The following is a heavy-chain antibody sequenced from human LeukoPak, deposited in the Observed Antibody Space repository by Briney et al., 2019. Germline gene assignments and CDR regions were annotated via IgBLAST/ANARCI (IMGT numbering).Heavy chain of an antibody. CDR1: GYTFTSYD. CDR3: ARALSWTTDSYYYMDV. V-gene: IGHV1-8*01. J-gene: IGHJ6*03. Sequence: GASVKVSCKASGYTFTSYDINWVRQATGQRREWMGWINPNSGNTGYAQKFQGRVTMTKNNSITTAYMELSSLRSEDTAVYYCARALSWTTDSYYYMDVWGKGTTVTVSS. D-gene: IGHD3/OR15-3a*01. CDR2: INPNSGNT.